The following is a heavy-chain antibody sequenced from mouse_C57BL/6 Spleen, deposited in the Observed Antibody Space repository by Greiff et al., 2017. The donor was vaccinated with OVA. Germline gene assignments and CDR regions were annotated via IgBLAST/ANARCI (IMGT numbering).Heavy chain of an antibody. CDR3: ARYGYYPYWYFDV. CDR2: INYDGSST. D-gene: IGHD2-3*01. J-gene: IGHJ1*03. Sequence: RVESEGGLVQPGSSMKLSCTASGFTFSDYYMAWVRQVPEKGLEWVANINYDGSSTYYLDSLKSRFIISRDNAKNILYLQMSSLKSEDTATYYCARYGYYPYWYFDVWGTGTTVTVSS. V-gene: IGHV5-16*01. CDR1: GFTFSDYY.